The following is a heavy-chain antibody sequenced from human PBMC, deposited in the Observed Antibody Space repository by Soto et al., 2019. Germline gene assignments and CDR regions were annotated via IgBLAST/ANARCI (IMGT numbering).Heavy chain of an antibody. CDR1: GGTFSSYA. V-gene: IGHV1-69*13. CDR2: IIPIFGTA. J-gene: IGHJ6*02. Sequence: SVKVSFKASGGTFSSYAISWVRQAPGQGLEWMGGIIPIFGTANYAQKFQGRVTITADESTSTAYMELSSLRSEDTAVYYCARDLSGIVVVPAATYYYYGMDVWGQGTTVTV. D-gene: IGHD2-2*01. CDR3: ARDLSGIVVVPAATYYYYGMDV.